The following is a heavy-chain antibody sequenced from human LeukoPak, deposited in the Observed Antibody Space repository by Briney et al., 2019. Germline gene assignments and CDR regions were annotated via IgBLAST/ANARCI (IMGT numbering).Heavy chain of an antibody. CDR1: GFTFSSYA. D-gene: IGHD6-13*01. J-gene: IGHJ6*03. CDR3: ARGFSSSYYMDV. V-gene: IGHV3-30*04. Sequence: TGGSLRLSCAASGFTFSSYAMHWVRQAPGKGLEWVAVISYDGSNKYYADSVKGRFTISRDNAKNSLYLQMNSLRAEDTAVYYCARGFSSSYYMDVWGKGTTVTISS. CDR2: ISYDGSNK.